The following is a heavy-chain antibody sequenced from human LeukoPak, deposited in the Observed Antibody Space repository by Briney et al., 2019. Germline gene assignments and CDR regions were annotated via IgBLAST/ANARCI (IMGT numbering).Heavy chain of an antibody. CDR2: ISGSGDSK. CDR1: GFTFSDYY. V-gene: IGHV3-11*01. CDR3: ARRTYSNYFFDY. Sequence: PGGSLRLSRAASGFTFSDYYMTWIRQAPGKGLEWLSYISGSGDSKFYADSVKGRFTISRDNAKNSLYLQMNSLRAEDTAVYYCARRTYSNYFFDYWGQGTLVTVSS. D-gene: IGHD4-11*01. J-gene: IGHJ4*02.